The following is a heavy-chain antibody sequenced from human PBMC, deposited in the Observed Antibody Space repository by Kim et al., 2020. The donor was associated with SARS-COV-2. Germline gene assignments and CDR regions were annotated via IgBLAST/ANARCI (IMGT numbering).Heavy chain of an antibody. Sequence: YADSVKGRFTISRDNAKNTLYLQMNSLRAEDTAVYYCAKGAAAARGYFDLWGRGTLVTVSS. J-gene: IGHJ2*01. V-gene: IGHV3-23*01. CDR3: AKGAAAARGYFDL. D-gene: IGHD6-13*01.